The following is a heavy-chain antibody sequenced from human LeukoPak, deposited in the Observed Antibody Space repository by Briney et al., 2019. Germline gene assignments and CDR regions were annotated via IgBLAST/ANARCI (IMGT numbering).Heavy chain of an antibody. J-gene: IGHJ5*02. CDR1: GYTFTSYA. V-gene: IGHV1-3*01. D-gene: IGHD6-19*01. CDR3: ARCAPPDSSGWYFVGWFDP. CDR2: INAGNGNT. Sequence: GASVKVSCKASGYTFTSYAMHWVRQAPGQRFEWMGWINAGNGNTKYSQKFQGRVTITRDTSASTAYMELSSLRSEDTAVYYCARCAPPDSSGWYFVGWFDPWGQGTLVTVSS.